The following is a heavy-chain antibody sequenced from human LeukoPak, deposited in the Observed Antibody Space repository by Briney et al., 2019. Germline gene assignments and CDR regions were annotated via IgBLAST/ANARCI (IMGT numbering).Heavy chain of an antibody. V-gene: IGHV3-30*04. D-gene: IGHD3-22*01. J-gene: IGHJ4*02. CDR3: ARLVITTTTEFDY. CDR2: ISYDGSNK. CDR1: GFTFSSYA. Sequence: GGSLRLSCAASGFTFSSYAMHWVRQAPGKGLEWVSVISYDGSNKYYADSVKGRFTISRDNSKNTLYLQMSSLRAEGTAVYYCARLVITTTTEFDYWGQGTLVTVSS.